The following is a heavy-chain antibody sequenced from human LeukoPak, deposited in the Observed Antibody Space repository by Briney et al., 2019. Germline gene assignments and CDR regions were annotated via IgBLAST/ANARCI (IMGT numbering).Heavy chain of an antibody. D-gene: IGHD2-2*01. CDR3: AREYCSSTSCYPDI. J-gene: IGHJ3*02. V-gene: IGHV1-18*01. CDR2: ISAYNGNT. Sequence: ASVKVSCKASGYTFTSYGISWVRQAPGQGLEGMGWISAYNGNTNYAQKLQGRVTMTTDTSTSTAYMELRSLRSDDTAVYYCAREYCSSTSCYPDIWGQGTMVTVSS. CDR1: GYTFTSYG.